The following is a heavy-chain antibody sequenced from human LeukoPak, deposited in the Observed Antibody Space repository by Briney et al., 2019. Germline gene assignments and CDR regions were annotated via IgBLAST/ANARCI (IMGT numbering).Heavy chain of an antibody. CDR3: AKANVKYCSGGSCFDAFDI. CDR2: IKNDGSEK. V-gene: IGHV3-7*03. CDR1: GFSFPNYW. J-gene: IGHJ3*02. D-gene: IGHD2-15*01. Sequence: PGGSLRLSCAASGFSFPNYWMTWVRQAPGKGLEWVANIKNDGSEKYYVDSVKGRFTITRDNSKNTLYLQMNSLRAEDTAVYYCAKANVKYCSGGSCFDAFDIWGQGTMVTVSS.